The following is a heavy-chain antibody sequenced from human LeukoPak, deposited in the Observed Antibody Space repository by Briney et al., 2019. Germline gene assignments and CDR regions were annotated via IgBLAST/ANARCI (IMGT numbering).Heavy chain of an antibody. Sequence: ASVKVSCKASGYTFTSYGISWVRQAPGQGLEWMGWISAYNGNTNYAQKLQGRVTMTTDTSTSTAYMELRSLRSDDTAVYYCARAPRRAAAGTGIDYWGQGTLVTVSS. J-gene: IGHJ4*02. CDR1: GYTFTSYG. CDR2: ISAYNGNT. D-gene: IGHD6-13*01. V-gene: IGHV1-18*01. CDR3: ARAPRRAAAGTGIDY.